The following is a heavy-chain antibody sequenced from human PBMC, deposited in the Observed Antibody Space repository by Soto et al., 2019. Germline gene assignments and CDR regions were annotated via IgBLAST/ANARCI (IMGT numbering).Heavy chain of an antibody. V-gene: IGHV4-59*08. D-gene: IGHD6-13*01. J-gene: IGHJ4*02. CDR2: IYYSGST. CDR1: GGSISSYF. CDR3: ARRAAASTPYFDP. Sequence: SETLSLTCTVSGGSISSYFWSWIRQPPGKGLEWIGYIYYSGSTNYNPSLKSRVTISIDPSKSQFSLKLRSVTAADTAVYYCARRAAASTPYFDPWGQGTLVTVSS.